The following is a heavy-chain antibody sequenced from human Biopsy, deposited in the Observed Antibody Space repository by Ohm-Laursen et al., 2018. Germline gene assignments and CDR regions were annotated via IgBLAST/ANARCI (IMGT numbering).Heavy chain of an antibody. D-gene: IGHD3-22*01. CDR2: VPYTGST. J-gene: IGHJ2*01. CDR1: GDSIRSYC. Sequence: SETLSLTCTVSGDSIRSYCWSWIRQPPGKGLEWIGYVPYTGSTDYNPSLQSRVTISVDTSKNHFSLRLRSVTPADTAMYYCARDRGFYSDRTVPGYFDLWGRGTLVTVSS. CDR3: ARDRGFYSDRTVPGYFDL. V-gene: IGHV4-59*01.